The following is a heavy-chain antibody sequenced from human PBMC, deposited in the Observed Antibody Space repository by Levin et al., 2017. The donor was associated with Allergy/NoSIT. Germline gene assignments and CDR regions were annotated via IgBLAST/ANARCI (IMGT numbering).Heavy chain of an antibody. CDR2: MNADGSVT. Sequence: GGSLRLSCAASGFTFRSYWMFWVRQAPGKGLVWVSHMNADGSVTKYADSVKGRFTISRDNAKNSLYLQMNNLRAEDTAVYYCARMGWLAAPNTFDYWGQGSLVTVSS. J-gene: IGHJ4*02. CDR3: ARMGWLAAPNTFDY. CDR1: GFTFRSYW. V-gene: IGHV3-74*03. D-gene: IGHD6-13*01.